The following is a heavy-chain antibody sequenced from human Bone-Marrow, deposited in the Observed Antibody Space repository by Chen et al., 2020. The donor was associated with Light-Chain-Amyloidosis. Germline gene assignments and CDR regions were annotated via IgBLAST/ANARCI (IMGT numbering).Heavy chain of an antibody. V-gene: IGHV4-38-2*02. CDR2: LDFYHGGSP. CDR1: GDSITSSTDY. CDR3: ARGAVGGTTGV. J-gene: IGHJ4*02. D-gene: IGHD1-26*01. Sequence: QVQLQLSGPGLVKPSETLSLKCSVSGDSITSSTDYWGWIRQPPGKGLEWIGVLDFYHGGSPYYSPSLKSRVTITADTAKNQFSLNLTTVTAADTATYYCARGAVGGTTGVWGQGTLVTVSS.